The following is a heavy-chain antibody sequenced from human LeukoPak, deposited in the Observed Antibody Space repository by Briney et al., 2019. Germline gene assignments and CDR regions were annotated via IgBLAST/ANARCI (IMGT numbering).Heavy chain of an antibody. CDR3: VRHGTDDYDSSGYLRP. V-gene: IGHV3-7*04. J-gene: IGHJ5*02. D-gene: IGHD3-22*01. Sequence: GGSLRLSCAASGFTFSRYWMSWVRQAPGKGLEWVANIKEDGSEQYYVDSVKGRFTISRDNAKNSLSLQMNSLRAEDTAVYYCVRHGTDDYDSSGYLRPWGQGTLVTVSS. CDR2: IKEDGSEQ. CDR1: GFTFSRYW.